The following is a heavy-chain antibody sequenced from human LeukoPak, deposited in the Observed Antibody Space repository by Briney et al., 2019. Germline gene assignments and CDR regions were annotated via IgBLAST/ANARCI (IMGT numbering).Heavy chain of an antibody. Sequence: GSVTVSCKASGYTFTGHYLHWVRQAPGQGLEWMGWINPNTGGAKFAQKFQGRVALTRDTSNSTAYMELNSLTSDDTAVYFCSRVAQLGNSPGYWGQGTLVTVSS. D-gene: IGHD1-1*01. CDR3: SRVAQLGNSPGY. CDR1: GYTFTGHY. J-gene: IGHJ4*02. CDR2: INPNTGGA. V-gene: IGHV1-2*02.